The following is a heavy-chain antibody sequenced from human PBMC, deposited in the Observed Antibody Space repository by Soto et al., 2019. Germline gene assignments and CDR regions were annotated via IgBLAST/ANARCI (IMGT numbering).Heavy chain of an antibody. D-gene: IGHD4-4*01. Sequence: QVHLVQPGTEVKKPGASVRVSCKASGYIFSDFGITWVRQAPGQGLEWLGWISVDNGKAHYGQKFQGRVTMTTDTTTNTAYMDLQRLKSDATAVYYCARVESRLDYSTTPFDSWGQGTLVTVSS. CDR2: ISVDNGKA. V-gene: IGHV1-18*01. J-gene: IGHJ4*02. CDR3: ARVESRLDYSTTPFDS. CDR1: GYIFSDFG.